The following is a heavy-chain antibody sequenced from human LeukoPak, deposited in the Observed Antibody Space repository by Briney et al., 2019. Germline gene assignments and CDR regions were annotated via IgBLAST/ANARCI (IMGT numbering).Heavy chain of an antibody. D-gene: IGHD3-3*01. Sequence: PGGSLRLSCAASGFTFSTYSMNWVRQAPGKGLEWVSSITRSSSYIYYADSVKGRFTISRDNSKNTLYLQMNSLRAEDTAVYYCAKDNRISLEWLSSLFDYWGQGTLVTVSS. CDR3: AKDNRISLEWLSSLFDY. CDR2: ITRSSSYI. V-gene: IGHV3-21*04. CDR1: GFTFSTYS. J-gene: IGHJ4*02.